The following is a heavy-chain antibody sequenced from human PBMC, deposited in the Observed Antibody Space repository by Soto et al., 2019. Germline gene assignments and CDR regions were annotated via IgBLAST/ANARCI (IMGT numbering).Heavy chain of an antibody. Sequence: PGGSLRLSCAVSGITFINAWMSWVRQAPGQGLEWVGRIKNRVDGGAADYAAAVRGRFTISRDDSKNTLYLQMNSLEVEDTAVYYCTTDPGDYEDFWGQGTLVTVPQ. CDR1: GITFINAW. J-gene: IGHJ4*02. D-gene: IGHD4-17*01. CDR2: IKNRVDGGAA. CDR3: TTDPGDYEDF. V-gene: IGHV3-15*01.